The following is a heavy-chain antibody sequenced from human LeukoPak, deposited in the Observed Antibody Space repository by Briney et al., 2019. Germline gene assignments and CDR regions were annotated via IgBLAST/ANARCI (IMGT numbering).Heavy chain of an antibody. Sequence: ASVKVSCKASGYTFTGYYMHWVRQAPGQGLEGMGWINPNSGGTNYAQKFQGRVTMTRDTSISTAYMELSRLRSDDTAVYYCARDYGGSGSYDYWGQGTLVTVSS. CDR1: GYTFTGYY. CDR3: ARDYGGSGSYDY. D-gene: IGHD3-10*01. V-gene: IGHV1-2*02. CDR2: INPNSGGT. J-gene: IGHJ4*02.